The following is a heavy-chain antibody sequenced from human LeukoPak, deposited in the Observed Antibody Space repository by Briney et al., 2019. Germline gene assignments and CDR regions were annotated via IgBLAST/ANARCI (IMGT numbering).Heavy chain of an antibody. D-gene: IGHD6-13*01. J-gene: IGHJ4*02. V-gene: IGHV4-59*08. CDR2: IYYTGST. CDR3: ARMYSSSWH. CDR1: GGSMSSYY. Sequence: SETLSLTCTVSGGSMSSYYWSWIRQPPGKGLEWIGYIYYTGSTNYNPSLKGRVTISVDTSKNQFSLKLSSVTAADTAVYYCARMYSSSWHWGQGTLVTVSS.